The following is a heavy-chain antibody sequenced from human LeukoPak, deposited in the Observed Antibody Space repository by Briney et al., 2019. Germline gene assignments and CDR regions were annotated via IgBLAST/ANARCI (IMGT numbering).Heavy chain of an antibody. J-gene: IGHJ3*02. CDR3: ARDQGHDPRITMVRGVIITEADAFDI. Sequence: ASVKISCKASGYTFTSYGISWVRQAPGQGLEWMGWISAYNGNTNYAQKLQGRVTMTTDTSTSTAYMELRSLRSDDTAVYYCARDQGHDPRITMVRGVIITEADAFDIWGQGTMVTVSS. CDR1: GYTFTSYG. V-gene: IGHV1-18*01. D-gene: IGHD3-10*01. CDR2: ISAYNGNT.